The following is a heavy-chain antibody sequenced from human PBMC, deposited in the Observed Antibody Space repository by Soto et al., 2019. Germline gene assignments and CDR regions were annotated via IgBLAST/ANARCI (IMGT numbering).Heavy chain of an antibody. Sequence: QLQLQESGPGLVKPSETLSLTCTVSSAPVSSSTYTWGWIGQPPGKWLEWFGSIYYSGSTYYNPSLNRRVTVAVDNSKNPYSLQVTSVTAADTAVYYCARLHGYCISSSCHGHYAMDVGGQGTTVTVSS. CDR1: SAPVSSSTYT. J-gene: IGHJ6*02. D-gene: IGHD2-2*01. V-gene: IGHV4-39*01. CDR3: ARLHGYCISSSCHGHYAMDV. CDR2: IYYSGST.